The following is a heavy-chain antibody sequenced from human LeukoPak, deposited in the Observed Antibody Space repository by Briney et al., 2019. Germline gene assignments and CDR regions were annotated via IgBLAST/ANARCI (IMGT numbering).Heavy chain of an antibody. Sequence: ASVKVSCKASGYTFTGYYMHWVRQAPGQGLEWMGWINPNSGGTNYAQKFQGRGTMTRDTSISTAYMELSRLRSDDTAVYYCARDPGWYYGSGMSPWLDYWGQGTLVTVSS. CDR1: GYTFTGYY. D-gene: IGHD3-10*01. J-gene: IGHJ4*02. CDR2: INPNSGGT. CDR3: ARDPGWYYGSGMSPWLDY. V-gene: IGHV1-2*02.